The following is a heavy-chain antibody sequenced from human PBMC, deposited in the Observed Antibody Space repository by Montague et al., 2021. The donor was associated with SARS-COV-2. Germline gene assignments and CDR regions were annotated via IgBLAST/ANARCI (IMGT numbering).Heavy chain of an antibody. Sequence: SETLSLTCTVSGGSVSSGSYYWSWIRQPPGKGLEWIGYIYYSGSTNYNPSLKSRVTISVDTSKNQFSLKLSSVTAADTAVYYCARDRGQTYYDILTGRALSVDFANGMDVWGQGTTGTVSS. V-gene: IGHV4-61*01. J-gene: IGHJ6*02. CDR3: ARDRGQTYYDILTGRALSVDFANGMDV. CDR2: IYYSGST. D-gene: IGHD3-9*01. CDR1: GGSVSSGSYY.